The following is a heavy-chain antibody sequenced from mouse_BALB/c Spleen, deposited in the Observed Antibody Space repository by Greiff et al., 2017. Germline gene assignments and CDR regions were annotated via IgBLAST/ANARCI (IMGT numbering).Heavy chain of an antibody. J-gene: IGHJ4*01. CDR1: GYKFTDYN. Sequence: EVQLQESGPELVKPGASVKISCKASGYKFTDYNMHWVKQSHGKSLEWIGYIYPYNGGTGYNQKFKSKATLTVDNSSSTAYMELRSLTSEDSAVYYCARSYAYPYYYAMDYWGQGTSVTVSS. CDR2: IYPYNGGT. CDR3: ARSYAYPYYYAMDY. D-gene: IGHD2-2*01. V-gene: IGHV1S29*02.